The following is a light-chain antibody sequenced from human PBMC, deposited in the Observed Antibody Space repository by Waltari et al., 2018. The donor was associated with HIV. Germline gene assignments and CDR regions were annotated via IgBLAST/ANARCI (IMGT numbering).Light chain of an antibody. CDR1: QSIRSY. CDR2: SAS. Sequence: DIQMTQSPSSLSASVGDRVTITCRASQSIRSYLNWYQQQSGKAPKLLIYSASSLQSGVPSRFSGSGSGAEYTLTIISLQPEDFATYYCQQSHSTPWTFGQGTKVEIK. J-gene: IGKJ1*01. CDR3: QQSHSTPWT. V-gene: IGKV1-39*01.